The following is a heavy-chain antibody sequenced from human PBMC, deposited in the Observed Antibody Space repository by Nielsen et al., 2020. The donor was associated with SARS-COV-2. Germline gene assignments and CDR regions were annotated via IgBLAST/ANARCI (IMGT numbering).Heavy chain of an antibody. Sequence: GESLKISCAASEFAFSSYWMHWVRQVSGRGLAWVSRVNSDGTIISYADSVKGRFTISRDNAKNTLYLQMNSLRAEDTAVYYCARGRWLQPAPWFDPWGQGTLVTVSS. D-gene: IGHD5-24*01. CDR2: VNSDGTII. CDR1: EFAFSSYW. CDR3: ARGRWLQPAPWFDP. V-gene: IGHV3-74*01. J-gene: IGHJ5*02.